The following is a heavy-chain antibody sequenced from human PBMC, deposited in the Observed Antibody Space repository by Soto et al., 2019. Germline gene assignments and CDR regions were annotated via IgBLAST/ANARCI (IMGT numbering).Heavy chain of an antibody. V-gene: IGHV4-31*03. J-gene: IGHJ4*02. CDR2: IYYSGST. D-gene: IGHD3-16*01. CDR1: GGSISSGGYY. CDR3: ARGGGLMHLFDY. Sequence: LSLTCTVSGGSISSGGYYWSWIRQHPGKGLEWIGYIYYSGSTYYNPSLKSRVTISVDTSKNQFSLKLSSVTAADTAVYYCARGGGLMHLFDYWGQGTLVTVSS.